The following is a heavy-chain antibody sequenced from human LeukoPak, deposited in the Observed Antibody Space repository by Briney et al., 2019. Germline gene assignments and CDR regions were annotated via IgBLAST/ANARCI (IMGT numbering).Heavy chain of an antibody. V-gene: IGHV4-30-4*08. CDR2: IYYSGST. CDR1: SGSISSGDYY. CDR3: ARGAGFCSSTSCSDAFDI. D-gene: IGHD2-2*03. J-gene: IGHJ3*02. Sequence: SQTLSLTCTVSSGSISSGDYYWSWIRQPPGKGLEWIGYIYYSGSTYYNPSLKSRVTISVDTSKNQFSLKLSSVTAADTAVCYCARGAGFCSSTSCSDAFDIWGQGTMVTVSS.